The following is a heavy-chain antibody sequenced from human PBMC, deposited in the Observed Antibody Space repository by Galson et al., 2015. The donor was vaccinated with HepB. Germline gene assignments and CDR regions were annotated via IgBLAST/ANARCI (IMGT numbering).Heavy chain of an antibody. Sequence: SLRLSCAASGFPFNNAWMTWVRQAPGMGLEWVGRIKSKTDGETTDYAAPVKGRFTISRDDSKNRLYLQMNSLKTEDTAVYYCTTDVYHSTYWSWLDPWGQGTLVTVSS. CDR3: TTDVYHSTYWSWLDP. J-gene: IGHJ5*02. CDR1: GFPFNNAW. CDR2: IKSKTDGETT. V-gene: IGHV3-15*01. D-gene: IGHD2-8*02.